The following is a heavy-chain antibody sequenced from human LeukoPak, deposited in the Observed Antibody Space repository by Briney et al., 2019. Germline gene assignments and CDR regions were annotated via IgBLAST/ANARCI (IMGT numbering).Heavy chain of an antibody. CDR3: ARDQNLGGDYWYFDL. D-gene: IGHD1-7*01. CDR2: IYTSGST. V-gene: IGHV4-61*02. Sequence: SETLSLTCTVSGGSINSGSFYWTWIRQPAGKGLEWIGRIYTSGSTNYNPSLKSRVTISLDTSKNQFSLKLSSATAADTAVYYCARDQNLGGDYWYFDLWGRGTLVTVSS. J-gene: IGHJ2*01. CDR1: GGSINSGSFY.